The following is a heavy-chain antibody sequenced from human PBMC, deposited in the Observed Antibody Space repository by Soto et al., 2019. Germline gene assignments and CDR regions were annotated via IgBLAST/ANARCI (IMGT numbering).Heavy chain of an antibody. D-gene: IGHD3-10*01. CDR2: IYYSGST. CDR3: ARLYCGAGSYSLDP. CDR1: GGSISNYY. Sequence: SETLSLTWTVSGGSISNYYWSWILQPPGKGLEWIGYIYYSGSTNYNPSLKSRVTISVDTSKNQFSQKLSSVTAADTAVYYCARLYCGAGSYSLDPWGQGTLVSVSS. V-gene: IGHV4-59*08. J-gene: IGHJ5*02.